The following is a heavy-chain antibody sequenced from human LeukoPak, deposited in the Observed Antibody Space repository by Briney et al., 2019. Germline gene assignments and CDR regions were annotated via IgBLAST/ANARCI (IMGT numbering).Heavy chain of an antibody. CDR1: GFTFSSSN. V-gene: IGHV3-21*01. Sequence: NPGGSQRLSCAASGFTFSSSNMNWLRQTPGKGLEWVSSIRSDSSYIFYADSVRGRFTISGDNAKNSLFLQVNSLRAEDTAVYYCAKYSGTYRDHGGRGTLVTVSS. CDR2: IRSDSSYI. D-gene: IGHD1-26*01. J-gene: IGHJ4*02. CDR3: AKYSGTYRDH.